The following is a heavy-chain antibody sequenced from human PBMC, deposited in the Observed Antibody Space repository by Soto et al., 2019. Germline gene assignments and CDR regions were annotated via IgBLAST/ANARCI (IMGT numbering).Heavy chain of an antibody. V-gene: IGHV3-23*01. CDR2: ISGSGGST. CDR1: GFTFSNYA. Sequence: EVHLLESGGGLVQPGGSLRLSCAASGFTFSNYAMGWVRQAPGKALEWVSGISGSGGSTDYADSVKGRFTMSRDNSKNKLYLQMNSLRTEDTAVYYCARTPSSVAGQSPTFDYWGQGTLITVSS. CDR3: ARTPSSVAGQSPTFDY. D-gene: IGHD6-13*01. J-gene: IGHJ4*02.